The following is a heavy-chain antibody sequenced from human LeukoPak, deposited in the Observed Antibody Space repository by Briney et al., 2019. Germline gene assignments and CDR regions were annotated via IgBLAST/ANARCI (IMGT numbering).Heavy chain of an antibody. CDR1: GDSLSKYF. J-gene: IGHJ3*02. D-gene: IGHD1-1*01. Sequence: KASETLSLTCSVSGDSLSKYFWSWIRQSPGKGLEWIGYIHYSGSTNYNPSLKNRVTMSVDTSKNQFSLKLNSVTAAATAVYYCARFQYKAAFDIWGQGTMVTASS. CDR3: ARFQYKAAFDI. CDR2: IHYSGST. V-gene: IGHV4-59*01.